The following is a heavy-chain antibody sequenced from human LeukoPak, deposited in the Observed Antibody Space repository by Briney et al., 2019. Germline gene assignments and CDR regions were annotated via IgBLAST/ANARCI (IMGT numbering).Heavy chain of an antibody. V-gene: IGHV1-18*01. J-gene: IGHJ4*02. CDR3: AVQYGSGSYWYFDY. CDR1: GYTFTSYG. Sequence: ASVKVSCKASGYTFTSYGISWVRQAPGQGLEWMGWISAYNGNTNYAQKLQGRVTMTTDTSTSTAYMELRSLRSDDTAVYYCAVQYGSGSYWYFDYWGQGTLVTVSS. CDR2: ISAYNGNT. D-gene: IGHD3-10*01.